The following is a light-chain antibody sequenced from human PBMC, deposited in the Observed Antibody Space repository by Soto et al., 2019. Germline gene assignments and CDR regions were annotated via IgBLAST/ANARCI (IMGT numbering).Light chain of an antibody. CDR3: SLYTSSSSYV. J-gene: IGLJ1*01. CDR1: TNYVGGYNY. V-gene: IGLV2-14*01. CDR2: DVS. Sequence: SELTQPASVSRSPGQSITISSTGTTNYVGGYNYVSWYQQHPGKAPKLMIYDVSNRSSGVSNRFSGSKSGNTALLTISGLQAEDEADYYCSLYTSSSSYVFGTGTKVTVL.